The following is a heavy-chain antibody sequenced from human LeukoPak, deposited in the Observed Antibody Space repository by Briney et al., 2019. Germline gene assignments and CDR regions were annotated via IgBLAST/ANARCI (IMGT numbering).Heavy chain of an antibody. CDR1: GFNLRTYW. V-gene: IGHV3-74*01. Sequence: GGSLRLSCAVTGFNLRTYWIHWVRHSPGRGLEWVARINGEGSRIRYADSVRGRFTISRDNAKNTAYLQMNSLRAEDTALYYCARDPGYYYYGMDVWGQGTTV. J-gene: IGHJ6*02. CDR2: INGEGSRI. CDR3: ARDPGYYYYGMDV.